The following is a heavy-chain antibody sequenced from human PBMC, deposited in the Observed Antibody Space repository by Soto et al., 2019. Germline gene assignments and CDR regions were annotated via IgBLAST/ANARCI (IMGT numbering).Heavy chain of an antibody. CDR1: GFTFSSYG. CDR2: IWYDGSNK. CDR3: ARAAHYYYGMDV. J-gene: IGHJ6*02. Sequence: GGSLRLSXAASGFTFSSYGMHWVRQAPGKGLEWVAVIWYDGSNKYYADSVKGRFTISRDNSKNTLYLQMNSLRAEDTAVYYCARAAHYYYGMDVWGQGTTVTVS. V-gene: IGHV3-33*01.